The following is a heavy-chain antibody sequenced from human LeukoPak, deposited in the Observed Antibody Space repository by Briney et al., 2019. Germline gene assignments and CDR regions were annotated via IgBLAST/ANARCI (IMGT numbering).Heavy chain of an antibody. Sequence: SETLSLTCTVSGGSISSSYYYWSWIRQPPGKGLEWIGEINHSGSTNYNPSLKSRVTISVDTSKNQFSLKLSSVTAADTAVYYCARGRVTRNGYGFWSGYYSACAFDIWGQGTMVTVSS. D-gene: IGHD3-3*01. V-gene: IGHV4-39*07. CDR3: ARGRVTRNGYGFWSGYYSACAFDI. CDR2: INHSGST. CDR1: GGSISSSYYY. J-gene: IGHJ3*02.